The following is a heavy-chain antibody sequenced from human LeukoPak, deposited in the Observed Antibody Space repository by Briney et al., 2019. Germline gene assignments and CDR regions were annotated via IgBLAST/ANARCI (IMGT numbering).Heavy chain of an antibody. CDR1: GFAFSDYE. CDR2: IGSSGRTI. V-gene: IGHV3-48*03. CDR3: ASRRDY. Sequence: GGSLRLSCAASGFAFSDYEMNWVRQAPAQGLEWVSNIGSSGRTIFYADSVKGRFTISRDNAKNSLYLQMNSLRVEDTAIYYCASRRDYWGQGTLVTVSS. J-gene: IGHJ4*02.